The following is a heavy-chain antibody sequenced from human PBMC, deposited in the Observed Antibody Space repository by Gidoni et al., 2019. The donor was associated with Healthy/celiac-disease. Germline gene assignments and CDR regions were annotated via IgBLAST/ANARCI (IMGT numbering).Heavy chain of an antibody. CDR1: GFHLSSYG. V-gene: IGHV3-30*18. Sequence: QVQLVESGGGVVQPGGSLSLSCAASGFHLSSYGMHWVRQSPGKGLAWVAVISYDGSNKYYADSVKGLFTISRDNSKNTLYLQMNSLRAEDTAVYYCAKDLVTTVSLDAFDIWGQGTMVTVSS. D-gene: IGHD4-17*01. J-gene: IGHJ3*02. CDR2: ISYDGSNK. CDR3: AKDLVTTVSLDAFDI.